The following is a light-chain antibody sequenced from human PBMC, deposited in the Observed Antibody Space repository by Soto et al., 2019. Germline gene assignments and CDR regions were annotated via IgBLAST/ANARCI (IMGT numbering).Light chain of an antibody. CDR3: QSFDSSRFYV. Sequence: VLTQPPSVSGAPGQRVTISCTASSSTIGTGYDVHWYQQLPGTAPKLLICGNSNRPSGVPDRSSGSKSGTSASLANTGLQAEDEADYYCQSFDSSRFYVFGTGTKVTVL. V-gene: IGLV1-40*01. CDR1: SSTIGTGYD. CDR2: GNS. J-gene: IGLJ1*01.